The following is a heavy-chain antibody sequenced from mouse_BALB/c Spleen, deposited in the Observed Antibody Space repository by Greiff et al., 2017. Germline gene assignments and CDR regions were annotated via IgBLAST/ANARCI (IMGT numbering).Heavy chain of an antibody. CDR3: ARGIYYGYAGAMDY. CDR2: ISYSGST. CDR1: GYSITSDYA. V-gene: IGHV3-2*02. D-gene: IGHD1-2*01. Sequence: EVQLVESGPGLVKPSQSLSLTCTVTGYSITSDYAWNWIRQFPGNKLEWMGYISYSGSTSYNPSLKSRISITRDTSKNQFFLQLNSVTTEDTAAYYCARGIYYGYAGAMDYWGQGTSVTVSS. J-gene: IGHJ4*01.